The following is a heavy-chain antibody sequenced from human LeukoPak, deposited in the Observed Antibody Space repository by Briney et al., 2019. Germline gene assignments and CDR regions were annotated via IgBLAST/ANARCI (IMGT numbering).Heavy chain of an antibody. CDR2: INHSGSP. V-gene: IGHV4-34*01. CDR3: ARDLSDYYGSGSYRPIDAFDI. Sequence: KPSETLSLTCAVHGGSFSGYYWSWIRQPPGKGLEWIGEINHSGSPNYNPSLKSRVTISIDTSKNQFSLKLSPVTAADTAVYYCARDLSDYYGSGSYRPIDAFDIWGQGTMVTVSS. D-gene: IGHD3-10*01. J-gene: IGHJ3*02. CDR1: GGSFSGYY.